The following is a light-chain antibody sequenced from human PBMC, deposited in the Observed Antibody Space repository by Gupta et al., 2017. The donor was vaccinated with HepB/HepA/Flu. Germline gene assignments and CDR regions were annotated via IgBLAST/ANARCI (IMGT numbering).Light chain of an antibody. Sequence: QAALTPPAAVSGPPGQSITISCTGTSSDVWSYNLVSWYQQHPGKAPKLMVYEVSKRPSGVSNRFSGSKSGNTASLTISGLQAEDEADHYCCSYAGRGVFGTGTKVTVL. V-gene: IGLV2-23*02. CDR1: SSDVWSYNL. CDR2: EVS. CDR3: CSYAGRGV. J-gene: IGLJ1*01.